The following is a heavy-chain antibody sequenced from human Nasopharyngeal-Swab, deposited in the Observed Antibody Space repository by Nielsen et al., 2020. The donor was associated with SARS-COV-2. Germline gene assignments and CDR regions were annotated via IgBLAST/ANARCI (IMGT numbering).Heavy chain of an antibody. Sequence: SVKVSCKASGGTFNSYAISWVRQAPGQGLEWMGGIIPIFGTANYAQKFQGRVTITADESTSTAYMELSSLRSEDTAVYYCARGGDYYDSSGYYYASYYYMDVWGKGTTVTVSS. J-gene: IGHJ6*03. CDR3: ARGGDYYDSSGYYYASYYYMDV. CDR1: GGTFNSYA. D-gene: IGHD3-22*01. CDR2: IIPIFGTA. V-gene: IGHV1-69*13.